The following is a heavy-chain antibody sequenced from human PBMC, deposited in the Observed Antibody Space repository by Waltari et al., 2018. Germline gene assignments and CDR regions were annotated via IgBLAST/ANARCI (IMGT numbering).Heavy chain of an antibody. V-gene: IGHV1-2*02. CDR2: INPNSGGT. J-gene: IGHJ3*02. Sequence: QVQLVQSGAEVKKPGASVKVSCKASGYTFTGYYMHWVRQAPGQGLEWMGWINPNSGGTNYAQKFQGRVTMTRDTSISTAYMELSRLRSDDTAVYYCARATPYDSSGYHSRAFDIWGQGTMVTVSS. CDR1: GYTFTGYY. CDR3: ARATPYDSSGYHSRAFDI. D-gene: IGHD3-22*01.